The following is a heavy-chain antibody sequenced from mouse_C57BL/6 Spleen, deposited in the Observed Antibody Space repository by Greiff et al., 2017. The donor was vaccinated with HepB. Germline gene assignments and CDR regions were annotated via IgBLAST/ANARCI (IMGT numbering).Heavy chain of an antibody. Sequence: VQLQQPGAELVRPGSSVKLSCKASGYTFTSYWMHWVKQRPIQGLEWIGNIDPSDSETHYNQKFKDKATLTVDKSSSTAYMQLSSLTSVDSAVYYCARSEDYYGSSPYFDYWGQGTTLTVSS. J-gene: IGHJ2*01. V-gene: IGHV1-52*01. CDR3: ARSEDYYGSSPYFDY. CDR2: IDPSDSET. D-gene: IGHD1-1*01. CDR1: GYTFTSYW.